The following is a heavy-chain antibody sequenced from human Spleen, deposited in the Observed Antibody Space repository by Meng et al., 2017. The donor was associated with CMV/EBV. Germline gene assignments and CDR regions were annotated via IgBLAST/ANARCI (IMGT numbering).Heavy chain of an antibody. V-gene: IGHV3-23*01. J-gene: IGHJ6*02. CDR3: AKDFDFNSVYGLDV. CDR2: IRGSGGST. CDR1: GFTFSSYA. Sequence: GESLKISCAASGFTFSSYAMTWVRQAPGKGLEWVSAIRGSGGSTYYADSVKGRFTISRDNSKNTLYLQMNSLRAEDTAVYYCAKDFDFNSVYGLDVWGQGTTVTVSS. D-gene: IGHD3-3*01.